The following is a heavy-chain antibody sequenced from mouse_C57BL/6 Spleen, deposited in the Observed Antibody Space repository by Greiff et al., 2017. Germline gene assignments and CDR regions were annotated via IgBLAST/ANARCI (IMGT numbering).Heavy chain of an antibody. CDR2: IYPGSGST. CDR3: ARGGSSYDY. CDR1: GYTFTSYW. V-gene: IGHV1-55*01. Sequence: VQLQQPGAELVKPGASVQMSCKASGYTFTSYWITWVKQRPGQGLAWIGDIYPGSGSTNYNEKFKSKATLTVDTSSRTAYMQLSSLPSEDSAVYYGARGGSSYDYWGQGTTLTVSS. D-gene: IGHD1-1*01. J-gene: IGHJ2*01.